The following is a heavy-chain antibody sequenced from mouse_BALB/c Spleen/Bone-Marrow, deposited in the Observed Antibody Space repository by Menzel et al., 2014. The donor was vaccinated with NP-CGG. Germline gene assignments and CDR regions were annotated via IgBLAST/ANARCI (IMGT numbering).Heavy chain of an antibody. CDR2: INPNYDRP. J-gene: IGHJ2*01. CDR1: GYTFTDYN. Sequence: VQLQQPGAELAKPRASVKISCKASGYTFTDYNMDWVKQSHGKSLEWIGDINPNYDRPSYNQKFKGKATLTVDKSSTTAYIEVRSLTSEDTAVYYCPRRDGYESFFDYWGQGTTHTVSS. D-gene: IGHD2-2*01. V-gene: IGHV1-18*01. CDR3: PRRDGYESFFDY.